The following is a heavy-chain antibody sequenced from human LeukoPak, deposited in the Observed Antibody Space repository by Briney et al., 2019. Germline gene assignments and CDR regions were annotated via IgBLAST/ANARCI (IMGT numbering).Heavy chain of an antibody. V-gene: IGHV3-23*01. CDR2: ISGTGEST. CDR3: ATYHDFLTGYYNGLDY. J-gene: IGHJ4*02. Sequence: PGGSLRLSCAASGFTFSTYEINWVRQAPGEGLQWVSAISGTGESTYYADSVKGRFTISRDKSKQIVYMQVNSLRDEDTAIYYCATYHDFLTGYYNGLDYWGQGTLVTVSS. D-gene: IGHD3/OR15-3a*01. CDR1: GFTFSTYE.